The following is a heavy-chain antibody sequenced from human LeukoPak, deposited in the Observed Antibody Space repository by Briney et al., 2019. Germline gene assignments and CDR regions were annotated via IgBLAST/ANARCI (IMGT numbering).Heavy chain of an antibody. V-gene: IGHV3-7*03. Sequence: GGSLRLSCAASGFTFSRYWMTWVRQAPGKGLEWVANIKEDGSKKNYVDSVKGRFIISRDNAKNPLYLQMNTLRADDTAVYYCARDGFGTGSDWGQGTLVTVSS. CDR2: IKEDGSKK. CDR1: GFTFSRYW. J-gene: IGHJ4*02. D-gene: IGHD3-16*01. CDR3: ARDGFGTGSD.